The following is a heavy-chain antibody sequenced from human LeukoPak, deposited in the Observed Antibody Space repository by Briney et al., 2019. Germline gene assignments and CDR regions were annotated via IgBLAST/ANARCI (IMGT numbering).Heavy chain of an antibody. Sequence: SETLSFTCTVSGGSLSSGDYYWSWIRQPPGKGLEWIGYIYYSGSTYYNPSLKSRVTISVDTSKNQFSLKLSSVTAADTAVYYCARESEAARGYFDYWGQGTLVTVSS. D-gene: IGHD6-6*01. CDR1: GGSLSSGDYY. V-gene: IGHV4-30-4*01. CDR2: IYYSGST. CDR3: ARESEAARGYFDY. J-gene: IGHJ4*02.